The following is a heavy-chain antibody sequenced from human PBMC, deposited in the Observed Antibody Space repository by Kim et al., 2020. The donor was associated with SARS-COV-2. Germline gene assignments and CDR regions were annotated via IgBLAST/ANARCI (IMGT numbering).Heavy chain of an antibody. CDR3: ARSVFGD. Sequence: GGSLRLSCAASGFTFSSYNMNWVRQAPGKGLEWLSYISTTSGTRYYADSVKGRFTISRDNAKNSLYLQMSSLRDEDTAVYYCARSVFGDWGQGTLVTVSS. J-gene: IGHJ4*02. CDR2: ISTTSGTR. V-gene: IGHV3-48*02. D-gene: IGHD3-16*01. CDR1: GFTFSSYN.